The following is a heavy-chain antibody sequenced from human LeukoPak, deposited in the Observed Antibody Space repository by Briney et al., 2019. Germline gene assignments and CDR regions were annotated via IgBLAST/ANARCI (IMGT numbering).Heavy chain of an antibody. J-gene: IGHJ4*02. CDR1: GITLSNYG. V-gene: IGHV3-23*01. CDR2: LSGSGGGT. D-gene: IGHD3-10*01. CDR3: AKRGVVIRVFLVGFHKEAYYFDS. Sequence: GGSLRLSCAVSGITLSNYGMSWVRQAPGKGLEWVAGLSGSGGGTNYADSVQGRFTISRDNSKNTLYLQMNSLRAEDTAVYFCAKRGVVIRVFLVGFHKEAYYFDSWGQGALVTVSS.